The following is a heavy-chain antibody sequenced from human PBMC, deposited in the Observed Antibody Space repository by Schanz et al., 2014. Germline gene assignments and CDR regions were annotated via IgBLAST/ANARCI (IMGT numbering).Heavy chain of an antibody. Sequence: HLVESGGCLIQPGGSLRLSCAASGFTVSDNYMSWVRQAPGKGLEWVSVIYSGGSTYYADSVKGRFTISRDNSKNTLYLQMISLRAEDTALYYCASERGYSYGYGAFDIWGQGTMVTVSS. CDR2: IYSGGST. D-gene: IGHD5-18*01. V-gene: IGHV3-53*01. CDR1: GFTVSDNY. CDR3: ASERGYSYGYGAFDI. J-gene: IGHJ3*02.